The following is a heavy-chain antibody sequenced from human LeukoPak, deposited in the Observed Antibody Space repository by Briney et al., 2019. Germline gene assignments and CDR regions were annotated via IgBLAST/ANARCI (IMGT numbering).Heavy chain of an antibody. Sequence: GGSLRLSCAASGFTFSTHSMHWVRQAPGKGLDWVAVMSNDGSMKYYADSVKGRFTISRDNSKNTLYLQMNSLRAEDTAVYYCSTEAVVTVTGFDPWGQGTLVTVSS. CDR2: MSNDGSMK. D-gene: IGHD2-15*01. CDR1: GFTFSTHS. CDR3: STEAVVTVTGFDP. J-gene: IGHJ5*02. V-gene: IGHV3-30-3*01.